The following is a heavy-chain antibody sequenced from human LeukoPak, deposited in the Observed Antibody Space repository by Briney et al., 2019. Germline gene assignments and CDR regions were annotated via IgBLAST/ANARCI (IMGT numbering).Heavy chain of an antibody. J-gene: IGHJ4*02. CDR1: GYTFTGYY. Sequence: PWASVKVSCKASGYTFTGYYMHWVRQAPGQGLEWMGRINPNSGGTNYAQKFQGRVTMTRDTSISTAYMELSRLRSDDTAVYYCARAIDGGYDSYGYWGQGTLVTVSS. CDR3: ARAIDGGYDSYGY. D-gene: IGHD5-12*01. CDR2: INPNSGGT. V-gene: IGHV1-2*06.